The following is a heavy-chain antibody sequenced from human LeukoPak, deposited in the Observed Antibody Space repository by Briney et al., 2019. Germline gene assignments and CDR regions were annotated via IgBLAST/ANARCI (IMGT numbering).Heavy chain of an antibody. Sequence: ASVKVSCKVSGYTLTELSMHWVRQAPGKGLEWMGGFDPEDGETIYAQKFQGRVTMTEDASTDTAYMELSSLRSGDTAVYYCATKGSSSSGRWFDPWGQGTLVTVSS. V-gene: IGHV1-24*01. CDR3: ATKGSSSSGRWFDP. D-gene: IGHD2-2*01. CDR1: GYTLTELS. CDR2: FDPEDGET. J-gene: IGHJ5*02.